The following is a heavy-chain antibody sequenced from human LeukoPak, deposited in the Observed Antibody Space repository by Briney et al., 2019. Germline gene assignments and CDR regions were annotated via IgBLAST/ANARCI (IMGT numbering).Heavy chain of an antibody. Sequence: GGSLRLSCAASGFTFDDYAMHWVRQASGKGLEWVSGISWNSGSIGYADSVRGRFTISRDNAKNTLYLQMNSLRAEDTAVYYCARDPDYDFWSGPSDYWGQGTLVTVSS. CDR3: ARDPDYDFWSGPSDY. D-gene: IGHD3-3*01. J-gene: IGHJ4*02. V-gene: IGHV3-9*01. CDR2: ISWNSGSI. CDR1: GFTFDDYA.